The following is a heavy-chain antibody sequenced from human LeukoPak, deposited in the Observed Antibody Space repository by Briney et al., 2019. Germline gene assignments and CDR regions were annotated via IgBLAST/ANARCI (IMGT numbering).Heavy chain of an antibody. V-gene: IGHV4-59*01. Sequence: SETLSLICTVSGGSISSYYWSWIRQPPGKGLEWIGYIYYSGSTNYNPSLKSRVTISVDTSKNQFSLKLSSVTAADTAVYYCARQIVVVPAAINWFDPWGQGTLVTVSS. CDR1: GGSISSYY. J-gene: IGHJ5*02. CDR2: IYYSGST. CDR3: ARQIVVVPAAINWFDP. D-gene: IGHD2-2*02.